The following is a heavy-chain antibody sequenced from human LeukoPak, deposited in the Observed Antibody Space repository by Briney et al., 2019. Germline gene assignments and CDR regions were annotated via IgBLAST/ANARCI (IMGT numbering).Heavy chain of an antibody. CDR1: GLTFSSDW. V-gene: IGHV3-21*01. CDR3: ARERSRSQFRVYPVDY. Sequence: GSLRLSCAASGLTFSSDWMHWVRQVPGKGLEWVSSISSSSSYIYYADSVKGRFTISRDNAKNSLYLQMNSLRAEDTAVYYCARERSRSQFRVYPVDYWGQGTLVTVSS. CDR2: ISSSSSYI. J-gene: IGHJ4*02. D-gene: IGHD3-10*01.